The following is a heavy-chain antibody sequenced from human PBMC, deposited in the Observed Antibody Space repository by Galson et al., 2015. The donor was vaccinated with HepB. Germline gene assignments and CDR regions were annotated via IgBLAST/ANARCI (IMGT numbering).Heavy chain of an antibody. J-gene: IGHJ4*02. V-gene: IGHV4-34*01. CDR1: GGSLSGHY. D-gene: IGHD3-16*02. CDR3: ARVGYDYIWGSYRYPYYFDY. CDR2: INHSGST. Sequence: ETLSLTCAVYGGSLSGHYWSWIRQPPGKGLEWIGEINHSGSTNYNPSLKSRVTISVDTSKNQFSLKLSSVTAADTAVYYCARVGYDYIWGSYRYPYYFDYWGQGTLVTVSS.